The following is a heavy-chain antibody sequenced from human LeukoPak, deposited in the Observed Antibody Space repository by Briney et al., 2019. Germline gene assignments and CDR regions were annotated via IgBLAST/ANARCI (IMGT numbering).Heavy chain of an antibody. CDR2: IWYDGSNK. CDR3: ARENRDGYNLAFDY. V-gene: IGHV3-33*01. CDR1: GFTFSNYG. Sequence: SGGSLRLSCAASGFTFSNYGMHWVRQAPGKGLEWVTVIWYDGSNKYYAGSVRGRFTISRDNSKNTLYLQMNSLRAEDTAVYYCARENRDGYNLAFDYWGQGILVTVSS. D-gene: IGHD5-24*01. J-gene: IGHJ4*02.